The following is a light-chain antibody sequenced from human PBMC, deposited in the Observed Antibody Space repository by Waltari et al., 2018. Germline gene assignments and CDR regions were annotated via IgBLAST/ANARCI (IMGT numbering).Light chain of an antibody. V-gene: IGLV3-10*01. CDR3: YSTDSSGDHRV. Sequence: SFELTQPPSVSVSPGQTARITCSGDALPKKYAYWYQQKSGQAPVLVIYDDSKRPSGIPEGYPGSNSGTMATLTISGAQVEDEADYYCYSTDSSGDHRVFGGGTKLTVL. CDR2: DDS. J-gene: IGLJ3*02. CDR1: ALPKKY.